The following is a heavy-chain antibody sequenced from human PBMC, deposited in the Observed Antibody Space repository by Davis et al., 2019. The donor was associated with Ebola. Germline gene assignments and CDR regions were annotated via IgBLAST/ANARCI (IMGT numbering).Heavy chain of an antibody. J-gene: IGHJ6*02. Sequence: ESLKISCAASGFTVSSNYMSWVRQAPGKGLEWIGEINHSGSTNYNPSLKSRVTISVDTSKNQFSLKLSSVTAADTAVYYCARAVVAPNYYYYGMDVWGQGTTVTVSS. D-gene: IGHD2-2*01. V-gene: IGHV4-34*01. CDR2: INHSGST. CDR3: ARAVVAPNYYYYGMDV. CDR1: GFTVSSNY.